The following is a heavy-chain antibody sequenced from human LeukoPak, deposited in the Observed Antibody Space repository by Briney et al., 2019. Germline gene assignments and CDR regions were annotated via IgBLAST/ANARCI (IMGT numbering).Heavy chain of an antibody. Sequence: PSETLSLTCTVSGDSISSYYWSWIRQSPGKGLEWIGYIHYSGSTDYNPSLKSRVTISVDTSKNQFSLKLSSVTAADTAVYYCAREVWFDPWGQGTLVTVSS. CDR1: GDSISSYY. CDR2: IHYSGST. V-gene: IGHV4-59*12. CDR3: AREVWFDP. J-gene: IGHJ5*02.